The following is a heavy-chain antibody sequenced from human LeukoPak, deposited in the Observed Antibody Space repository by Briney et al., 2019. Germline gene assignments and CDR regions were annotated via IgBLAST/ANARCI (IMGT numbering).Heavy chain of an antibody. CDR3: ARRGIVVFGYLEFYFVL. CDR2: ISGSGATT. D-gene: IGHD3-22*01. Sequence: GGSLRLSCAASGSTLSNYAMSWVRQAPGKGLEWVSVISGSGATTDHADSVMGRFTISRDNSKNTLYLQLDSLRADDTAVYYCARRGIVVFGYLEFYFVLWRRGTLVTVSS. J-gene: IGHJ4*02. V-gene: IGHV3-23*01. CDR1: GSTLSNYA.